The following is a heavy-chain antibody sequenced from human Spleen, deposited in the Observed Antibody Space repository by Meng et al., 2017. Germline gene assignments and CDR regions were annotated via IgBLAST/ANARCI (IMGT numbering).Heavy chain of an antibody. V-gene: IGHV3-48*03. Sequence: GESLKISCAASGFTFSSYEMNWVRQAPGKGLEWVSYISSGGITIYYADSVKGRFTISRDNAKNSLYLQMNSLRAEDTAVYYCARDLNYYYDSSGVSWGQGTLVTVSS. CDR1: GFTFSSYE. D-gene: IGHD3-22*01. CDR3: ARDLNYYYDSSGVS. J-gene: IGHJ4*02. CDR2: ISSGGITI.